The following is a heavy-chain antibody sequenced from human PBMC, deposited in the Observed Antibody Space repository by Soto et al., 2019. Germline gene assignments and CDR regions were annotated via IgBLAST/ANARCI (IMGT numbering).Heavy chain of an antibody. CDR2: INPIVDTK. Sequence: VQLVQSGAEVKKPGSSVKVSCKASGGPFSNYAFNWVRQAPGQGLEWMGGINPIVDTKNYAQKFQGRVTITADESTSTAYMEMSSLGSEDTAMYYCTRGMAAESFDIWRQGALVTVSS. D-gene: IGHD2-8*01. CDR3: TRGMAAESFDI. J-gene: IGHJ4*02. V-gene: IGHV1-69*01. CDR1: GGPFSNYA.